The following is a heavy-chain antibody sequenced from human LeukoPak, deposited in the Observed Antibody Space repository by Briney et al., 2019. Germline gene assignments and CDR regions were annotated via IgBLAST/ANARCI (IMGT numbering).Heavy chain of an antibody. V-gene: IGHV3-23*01. J-gene: IGHJ3*02. CDR3: AKDSVRGYSGYGNDGFDI. D-gene: IGHD5-12*01. CDR1: GFTFSTYP. Sequence: PGGSLRLSCAVSGFTFSTYPISWVRQAPGKGLEWVAAISGGGDNTYYAYSVKGRFTISRDNSKNKMYLQMNSLRAEDTAVYYCAKDSVRGYSGYGNDGFDIWGQGTMVTVSS. CDR2: ISGGGDNT.